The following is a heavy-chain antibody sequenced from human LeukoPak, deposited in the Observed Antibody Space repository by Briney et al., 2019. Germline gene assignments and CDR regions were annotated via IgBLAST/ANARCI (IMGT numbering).Heavy chain of an antibody. CDR2: ISTYNGNT. CDR3: ARDRSNNHYYHSNLSLRSGFDY. D-gene: IGHD3-22*01. CDR1: GYTFTSYG. Sequence: GASVKASCKASGYTFTSYGISWVRQAPGQGLEWMGWISTYNGNTNYAQKFQGRVTMTRDTSISTAYMELSRLRSDDTAVYYCARDRSNNHYYHSNLSLRSGFDYWGQGTLVTVSS. J-gene: IGHJ4*02. V-gene: IGHV1-18*01.